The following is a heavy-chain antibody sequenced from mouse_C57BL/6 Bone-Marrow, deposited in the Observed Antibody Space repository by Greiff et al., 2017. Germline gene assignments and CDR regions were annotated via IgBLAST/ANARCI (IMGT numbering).Heavy chain of an antibody. CDR1: GYSTTSDY. CDR3: ARGSSPWFAY. D-gene: IGHD1-1*01. V-gene: IGHV3-8*01. J-gene: IGHJ3*01. Sequence: EVQLKESGPGLAKPSQTLSLTCSVTGYSTTSDYWNWIRKFPGNKLEYMGYISYSGSTYYNPSLKSRISITRDTSKNQYYLQLNSVTTEDTATYYCARGSSPWFAYWGQGTLVTVSA. CDR2: ISYSGST.